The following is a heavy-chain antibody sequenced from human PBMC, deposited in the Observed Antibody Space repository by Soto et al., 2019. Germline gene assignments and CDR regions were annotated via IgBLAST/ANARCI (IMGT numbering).Heavy chain of an antibody. CDR3: ARTRDNNINYYYALDV. V-gene: IGHV4-39*07. CDR1: GGSISSSSYY. Sequence: LSLTCTVSGGSISSSSYYWGWIRQPPGKGLEWIGSIYYSGSTYYNPSLKSRVTISVDTSKNQFSLKLSSVTAADTAVYYCARTRDNNINYYYALDVWGPGTTVTVSS. J-gene: IGHJ6*02. D-gene: IGHD1-20*01. CDR2: IYYSGST.